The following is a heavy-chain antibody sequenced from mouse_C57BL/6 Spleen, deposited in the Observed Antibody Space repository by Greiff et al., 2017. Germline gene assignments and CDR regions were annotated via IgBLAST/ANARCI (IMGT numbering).Heavy chain of an antibody. Sequence: QVQLQQSGAELVRPGSSVKLSCKASGYTFTSYWMHWVKQRPIQGLEWIGNIDPSDSDTHYNQKFKDKATLTVDKSSSTAYMQLSSLTSEDSAVYYCARARCTTVVATGFDYWGQGTTLTVSS. CDR1: GYTFTSYW. CDR3: ARARCTTVVATGFDY. D-gene: IGHD1-1*01. V-gene: IGHV1-52*01. CDR2: IDPSDSDT. J-gene: IGHJ2*01.